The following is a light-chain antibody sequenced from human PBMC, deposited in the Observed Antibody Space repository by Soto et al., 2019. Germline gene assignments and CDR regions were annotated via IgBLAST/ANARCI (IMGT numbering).Light chain of an antibody. Sequence: EIVMTQSPATLSVSPGERATLSCRASQRVSSYLAWYQQKPGQAPRLLIYAASNSATGIPARFSGSGSGTDFPLTISSLAPEDSAVYYCQQYNNWPWTFGQGTKVDI. CDR2: AAS. CDR1: QRVSSY. V-gene: IGKV3D-15*01. J-gene: IGKJ1*01. CDR3: QQYNNWPWT.